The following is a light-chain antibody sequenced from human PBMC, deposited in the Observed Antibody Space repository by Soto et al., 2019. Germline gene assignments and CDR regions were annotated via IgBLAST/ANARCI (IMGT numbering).Light chain of an antibody. V-gene: IGLV4-60*03. Sequence: QAVLTQSSSASASPGSSVKLTCTLSSGPWNYVIAWHQQRPGKAPRYLMKLEISGNYNKGSGLPDRFSGSSSGPDRYLTISNLQSEDEADYYCETWATNTVIFGGGTKLTVL. CDR3: ETWATNTVI. CDR2: LEISGNY. CDR1: SGPWNYV. J-gene: IGLJ2*01.